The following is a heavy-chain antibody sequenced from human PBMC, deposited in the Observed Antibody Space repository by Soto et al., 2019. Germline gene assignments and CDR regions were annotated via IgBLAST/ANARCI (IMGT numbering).Heavy chain of an antibody. D-gene: IGHD7-27*01. CDR1: GFTFSSYG. CDR2: ISYDGSNK. V-gene: IGHV3-30*18. CDR3: AKLYPAGTETYLGGFDY. Sequence: PGGPLRLSCGASGFTFSSYGMHWVRQAPGKGLEWVALISYDGSNKYYEDSVKGRFTISRDNSKNTLYLQMNSLRTEDTAVYYCAKLYPAGTETYLGGFDYWGQGALVTVSS. J-gene: IGHJ4*02.